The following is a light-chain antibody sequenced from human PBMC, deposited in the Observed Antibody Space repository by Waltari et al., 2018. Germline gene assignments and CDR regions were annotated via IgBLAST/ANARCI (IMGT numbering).Light chain of an antibody. J-gene: IGKJ1*01. V-gene: IGKV4-1*01. CDR2: WAS. CDR3: QQYFDPLTWT. Sequence: DIVMTQSPASLAVSLGERATINCKSNQTILYGFNNKNYLAWYQQKPGQPPKLLIYWASTRQSGVPDRFSGSGSGTDFTLTISSLQAEDVAVYYCQQYFDPLTWTFGQGTKVEIK. CDR1: QTILYGFNNKNY.